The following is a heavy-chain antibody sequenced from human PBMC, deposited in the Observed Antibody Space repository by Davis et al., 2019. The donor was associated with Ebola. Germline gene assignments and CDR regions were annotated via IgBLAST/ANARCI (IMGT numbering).Heavy chain of an antibody. D-gene: IGHD2/OR15-2a*01. CDR1: GGTFSSYA. CDR2: IIPIFGTA. V-gene: IGHV1-69*13. Sequence: AASVKVSCKASGGTFSSYAINWVRQAPGQGLEWMGGIIPIFGTANYAQKFQGRVTITADESTSTAYMELSSLRSEDKAVYYCARELFIPNWFDPWGQGTLVTVSS. CDR3: ARELFIPNWFDP. J-gene: IGHJ5*02.